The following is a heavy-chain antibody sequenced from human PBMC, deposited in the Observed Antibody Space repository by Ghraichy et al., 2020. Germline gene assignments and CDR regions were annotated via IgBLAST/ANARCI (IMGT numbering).Heavy chain of an antibody. CDR2: IYYSGRT. D-gene: IGHD2-2*02. J-gene: IGHJ3*01. Sequence: IGYIYYSGRTNYNPSLKSRVTISVDTSKNQFSLKLSSVTAADTAVYYCARHFEYCRSTSCYTGAFD. V-gene: IGHV4-59*08. CDR3: ARHFEYCRSTSCYTGAFD.